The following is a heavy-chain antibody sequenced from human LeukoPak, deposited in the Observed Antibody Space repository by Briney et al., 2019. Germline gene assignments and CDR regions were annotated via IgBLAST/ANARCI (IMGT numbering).Heavy chain of an antibody. CDR1: GFTFSSYA. D-gene: IGHD5-18*01. Sequence: GGSLRLSCAASGFTFSSYAMHWVRQAPGKGLEWVAVISYDGSNKYYADSVKGRFTISRDNSENIVYLQINNLRAEDTAVYYCAGRVTGYSSGYVYWGQGTLVTVSS. J-gene: IGHJ4*02. V-gene: IGHV3-30-3*01. CDR3: AGRVTGYSSGYVY. CDR2: ISYDGSNK.